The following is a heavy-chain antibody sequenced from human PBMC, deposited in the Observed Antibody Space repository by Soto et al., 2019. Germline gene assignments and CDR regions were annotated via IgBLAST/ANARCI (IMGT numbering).Heavy chain of an antibody. D-gene: IGHD3-16*02. CDR2: IATAGDT. J-gene: IGHJ4*02. CDR3: AKALGELSPESFDY. V-gene: IGHV3-13*01. Sequence: GGSLRLSCAASGFTFSNYDMHWVRQATGKGLECVSAIATAGDTYYPGSVKGRFTISRENAKNSLYLQMNSLRAGDTAVYYCAKALGELSPESFDYWGQGILVTVSS. CDR1: GFTFSNYD.